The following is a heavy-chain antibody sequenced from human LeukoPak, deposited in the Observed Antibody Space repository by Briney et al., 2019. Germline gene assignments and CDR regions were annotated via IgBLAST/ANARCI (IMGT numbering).Heavy chain of an antibody. CDR2: ISSSSSTI. CDR3: ARGGGTHNWNPIDY. D-gene: IGHD1-20*01. J-gene: IGHJ4*02. Sequence: GGSLRLSCAASGFTFSSYSMNWVRQAPGKGLEWVSYISSSSSTIYYADSVKGRFTISRDNAKNSPYLQMNSLRAEDTAVYYCARGGGTHNWNPIDYWGQGTLVTVSS. V-gene: IGHV3-48*01. CDR1: GFTFSSYS.